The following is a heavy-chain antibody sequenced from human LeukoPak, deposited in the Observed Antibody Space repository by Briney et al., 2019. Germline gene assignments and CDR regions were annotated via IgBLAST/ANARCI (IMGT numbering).Heavy chain of an antibody. V-gene: IGHV1-2*02. CDR1: GYTFTGYY. Sequence: ASVKVSCKASGYTFTGYYMHWVRQASGQGLEWMGWINPNSGGTNYAQKFQGRVTMTRDTSISTAYMELSRLRSDDTAVYYCARDSQGSGSRYNWFDPWGQGTLVTVSS. D-gene: IGHD3-10*01. CDR3: ARDSQGSGSRYNWFDP. CDR2: INPNSGGT. J-gene: IGHJ5*02.